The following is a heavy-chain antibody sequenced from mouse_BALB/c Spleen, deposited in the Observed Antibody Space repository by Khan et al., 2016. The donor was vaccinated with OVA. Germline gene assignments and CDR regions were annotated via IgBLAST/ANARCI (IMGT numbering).Heavy chain of an antibody. V-gene: IGHV5-6-4*01. J-gene: IGHJ1*01. CDR3: TRDGNYAHWYFDV. CDR1: GFSFSSYT. Sequence: EVQLVESGGGLVNPGGSLKLSCAASGFSFSSYTMSWVRQTPEKRLEWVATISSGSTYTYYPDSVKGRFTISRDNAKNTLYHQMSSLKSEDTAMYYCTRDGNYAHWYFDVWGAGTTVTVSS. D-gene: IGHD2-1*01. CDR2: ISSGSTYT.